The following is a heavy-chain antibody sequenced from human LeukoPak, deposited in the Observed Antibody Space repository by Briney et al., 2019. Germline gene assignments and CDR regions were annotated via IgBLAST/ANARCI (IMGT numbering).Heavy chain of an antibody. D-gene: IGHD3-10*01. CDR2: IYPGDSDT. CDR3: ARQTPYSGSGSYPDY. Sequence: GGSLRLSCKGSGYSFTSYWIGWVRQMPGKGLEWMGIIYPGDSDTKYSPSFQGHVTISADKSISTAYLQWSTLKASDTAMYYCARQTPYSGSGSYPDYWGQGTLVTVSS. CDR1: GYSFTSYW. J-gene: IGHJ4*02. V-gene: IGHV5-51*01.